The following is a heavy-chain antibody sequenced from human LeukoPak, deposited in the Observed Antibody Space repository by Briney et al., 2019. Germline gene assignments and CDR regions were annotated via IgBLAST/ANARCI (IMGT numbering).Heavy chain of an antibody. J-gene: IGHJ4*02. Sequence: SEALSLTCAVSGGSFFGSHWNWIRQSPEKGLEWIGEINHSGSTNYNPSLKSRVTISVDASKNQFSLKLSSVTAADTAVYYCARGLDDSWPFWSLNYFDYWGQGTLVTVSS. CDR1: GGSFFGSH. V-gene: IGHV4-34*01. D-gene: IGHD3-3*01. CDR3: ARGLDDSWPFWSLNYFDY. CDR2: INHSGST.